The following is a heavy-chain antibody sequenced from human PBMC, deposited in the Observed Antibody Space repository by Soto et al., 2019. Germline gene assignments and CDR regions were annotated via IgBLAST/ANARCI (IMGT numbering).Heavy chain of an antibody. J-gene: IGHJ4*02. CDR2: LSYDGNNV. D-gene: IGHD5-18*01. V-gene: IGHV3-30-3*01. CDR1: GFTFSNYA. Sequence: QVQLVESGGGVVQPGRSLRLYCAASGFTFSNYAIHWVRQAPGKGLEWVAVLSYDGNNVHYADSVKGRFTVSRDNSRNDLFLQMNRLRAEDTALYYCARGPIGDAAMVTNYFDYWGQGTLVTVSS. CDR3: ARGPIGDAAMVTNYFDY.